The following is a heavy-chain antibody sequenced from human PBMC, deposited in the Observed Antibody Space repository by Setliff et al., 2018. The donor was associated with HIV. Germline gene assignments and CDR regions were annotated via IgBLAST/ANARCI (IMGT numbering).Heavy chain of an antibody. D-gene: IGHD6-19*01. CDR1: GYTFTDYA. V-gene: IGHV1-46*01. J-gene: IGHJ6*02. CDR3: ARLGSGWSDSYYYAMDI. Sequence: ASVKVSCKASGYTFTDYAMNWVRQAPGQGLEWMGIINRSGGTTNYAQKFQGRVTMTRDTSTSTVYMEVSSLRSDDTAMYFCARLGSGWSDSYYYAMDIWGQGTTVTVSS. CDR2: INRSGGTT.